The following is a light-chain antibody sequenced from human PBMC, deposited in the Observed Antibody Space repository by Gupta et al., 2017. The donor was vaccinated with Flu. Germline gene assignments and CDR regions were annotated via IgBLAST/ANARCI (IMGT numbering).Light chain of an antibody. V-gene: IGKV3-11*01. CDR1: QSVSSY. CDR3: QQRSSWPRT. J-gene: IGKJ1*01. Sequence: EIVLTQSPATLSLSPGERATLSCRASQSVSSYLAWYQQKPGQAPRLLIYDASKRATGLPARFSGSGSGTYFTLTISILDPEDFAVYYCQQRSSWPRTFGQGTKVEIK. CDR2: DAS.